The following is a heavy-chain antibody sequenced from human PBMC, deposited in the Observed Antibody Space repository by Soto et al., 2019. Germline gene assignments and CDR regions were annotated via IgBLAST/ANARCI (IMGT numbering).Heavy chain of an antibody. J-gene: IGHJ5*02. V-gene: IGHV4-4*07. Sequence: LSLTCTVSGGSISSYYWSWIRQPAGKGLEWIGRIYANGNSDYNPSLKSRVTVSIDTSKNQFSLKVTSVTAADTAVYYCARGACPPWFDPWGQGTLVTVST. CDR1: GGSISSYY. CDR3: ARGACPPWFDP. CDR2: IYANGNS.